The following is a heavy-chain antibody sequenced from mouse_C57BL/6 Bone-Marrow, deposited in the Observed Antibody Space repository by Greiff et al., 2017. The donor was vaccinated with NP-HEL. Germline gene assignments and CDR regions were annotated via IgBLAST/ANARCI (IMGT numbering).Heavy chain of an antibody. Sequence: VQLKESGAELVRPGASVTLSCKASGYTFTDYEMHWVKQTPVHGLEWIGAIDPETGGTAYNQKFKGKAILTADKSSSTAYMELRSLTSEDSAVYYCTRYYYYGSNPEYWGQGTTLTVSS. D-gene: IGHD1-1*01. V-gene: IGHV1-15*01. CDR3: TRYYYYGSNPEY. J-gene: IGHJ2*01. CDR2: IDPETGGT. CDR1: GYTFTDYE.